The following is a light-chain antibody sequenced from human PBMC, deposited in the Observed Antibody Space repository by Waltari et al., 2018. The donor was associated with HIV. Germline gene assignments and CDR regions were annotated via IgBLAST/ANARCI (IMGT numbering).Light chain of an antibody. Sequence: IVLTQSPATLSLSPGERATLSCRASQSVSSYLSWYHQKPGQAPRLLIYGASSRATGIPARFSGSGSGTDFTLTISSLEPGDFGVYYCHQRSTWPITFGQGTRLEIK. V-gene: IGKV3-11*01. CDR2: GAS. J-gene: IGKJ5*01. CDR3: HQRSTWPIT. CDR1: QSVSSY.